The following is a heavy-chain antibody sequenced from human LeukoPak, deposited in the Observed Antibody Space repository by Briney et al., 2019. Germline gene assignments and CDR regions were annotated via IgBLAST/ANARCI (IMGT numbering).Heavy chain of an antibody. J-gene: IGHJ4*02. D-gene: IGHD6-13*01. CDR1: GYTFTTYG. V-gene: IGHV1-18*01. CDR2: ISAYNGNT. Sequence: GASVKVSCKASGYTFTTYGISWVQQAPGQGLEWLGWISAYNGNTNYAQNLQGRVTVTTDTSTSTAYMELRSLRSDDTAVYYCATGGSSWPFDYWGQGTLVTVSS. CDR3: ATGGSSWPFDY.